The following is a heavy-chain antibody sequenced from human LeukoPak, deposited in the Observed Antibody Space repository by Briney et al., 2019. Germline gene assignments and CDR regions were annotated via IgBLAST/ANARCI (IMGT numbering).Heavy chain of an antibody. CDR3: ARVGAQYDATPNYMDV. CDR2: IYSGGST. V-gene: IGHV3-66*01. Sequence: GGSLRLSCAASGFTVSSNYMSWVRQAPGKGLEWVSVIYSGGSTYYADSVKGRFTISRDNSKNTLYLQMNSLRAEDTAVYYCARVGAQYDATPNYMDVWGKGTTVTVSS. J-gene: IGHJ6*03. D-gene: IGHD2-2*01. CDR1: GFTVSSNY.